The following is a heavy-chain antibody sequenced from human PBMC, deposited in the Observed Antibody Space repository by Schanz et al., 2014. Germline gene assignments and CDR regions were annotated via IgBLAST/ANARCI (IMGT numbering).Heavy chain of an antibody. V-gene: IGHV3-23*01. CDR2: ISGSGGST. CDR1: GFTFSSYA. J-gene: IGHJ3*02. D-gene: IGHD3-10*01. CDR3: AKGRFGELSAFDI. Sequence: EVQLLESGGGLVQPGGSLRLSCAASGFTFSSYATSWVRQAPGKGLEWVSAISGSGGSTYYADSVKGRFTISRDNSKNTLYLQMNSLRAEDTAVYYCAKGRFGELSAFDIWGQGTMVTVSS.